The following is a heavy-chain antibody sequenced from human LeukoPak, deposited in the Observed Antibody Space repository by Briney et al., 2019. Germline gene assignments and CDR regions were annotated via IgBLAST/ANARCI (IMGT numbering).Heavy chain of an antibody. Sequence: SETLSLTCNVSGVSVSTSHWNWIRQRPGKGLEWIGCLSYTGRTDYNPSLKSRVSISLGSSNNHFSLKLTSVTAADTAVYYCSKGYFEPFDHWGEGILVTVSS. CDR2: LSYTGRT. J-gene: IGHJ4*02. CDR3: SKGYFEPFDH. CDR1: GVSVSTSH. D-gene: IGHD2/OR15-2a*01. V-gene: IGHV4-59*02.